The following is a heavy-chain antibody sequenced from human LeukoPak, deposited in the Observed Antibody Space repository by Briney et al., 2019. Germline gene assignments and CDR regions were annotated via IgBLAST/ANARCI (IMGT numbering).Heavy chain of an antibody. Sequence: RPSETLSLTCTVSGGSISSGDYYWSWIRQPPGKGLEWIGYIYYSGSTYYNPSLKSRVTISVDTSKNQFSLKLSSVTAADTAVYYCARVLEWELPPFDYWGQGTLVTVSS. CDR3: ARVLEWELPPFDY. D-gene: IGHD1-26*01. CDR1: GGSISSGDYY. CDR2: IYYSGST. J-gene: IGHJ4*02. V-gene: IGHV4-30-4*01.